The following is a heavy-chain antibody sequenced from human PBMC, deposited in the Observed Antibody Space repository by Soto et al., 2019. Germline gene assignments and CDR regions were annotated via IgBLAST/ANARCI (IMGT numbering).Heavy chain of an antibody. CDR3: ARAAHSSSQTFLFDP. Sequence: EVQLLESGGGLVQPGGSLRLSCAASRFTFSSFWFHWVRQAPGKGLVWVSHINSDGSSTSYADSVKGRFTISRDNAKNTLYLQMNSLRAEDTAVYYCARAAHSSSQTFLFDPWGQGTLVTVSS. V-gene: IGHV3-74*01. CDR2: INSDGSST. D-gene: IGHD6-13*01. CDR1: RFTFSSFW. J-gene: IGHJ5*02.